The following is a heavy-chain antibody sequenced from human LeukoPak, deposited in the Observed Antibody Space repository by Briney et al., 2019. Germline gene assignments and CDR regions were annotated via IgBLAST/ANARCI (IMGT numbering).Heavy chain of an antibody. J-gene: IGHJ6*02. CDR1: GGSVSSGSYY. V-gene: IGHV4-61*01. CDR2: IYYSGST. Sequence: PSETLSLTCTVSGGSVSSGSYYWSWIRQPPGKGLEWIGYIYYSGSTNYNPSLKSRVTISVDTSKNQFSLKLSSVTAADTAEYYCARVVVVVTATYYYYYGMDVWGQGTTVTVSS. CDR3: ARVVVVVTATYYYYYGMDV. D-gene: IGHD2-21*02.